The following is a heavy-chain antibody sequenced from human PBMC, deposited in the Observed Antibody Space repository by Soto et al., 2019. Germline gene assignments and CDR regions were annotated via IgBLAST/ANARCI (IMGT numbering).Heavy chain of an antibody. CDR2: IKQDGSEK. Sequence: EVQLVESGGGLVQPGGSPRLSCAASGFTFSSYWMSWVRQAPGKGLEWVANIKQDGSEKYYVDSVKGRFTISRDNAKNSLYLQMNSLRAEDTAVYYCARERYYDFWSGYYRPTKSGAFDIWGQGTMVTVSS. D-gene: IGHD3-3*01. J-gene: IGHJ3*02. CDR3: ARERYYDFWSGYYRPTKSGAFDI. V-gene: IGHV3-7*01. CDR1: GFTFSSYW.